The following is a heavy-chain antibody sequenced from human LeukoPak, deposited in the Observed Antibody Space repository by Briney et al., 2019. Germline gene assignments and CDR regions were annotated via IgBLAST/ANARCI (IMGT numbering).Heavy chain of an antibody. CDR2: MNPSGGTT. V-gene: IGHV1-46*01. Sequence: ASVKVSCKASGYTFIRYYIHWVRQAPGQGLEWMGKMNPSGGTTTYAQKFQGRVAVTRDTPTSTVYMEMSSLRPEDTAVYYCAREGSGGLFDYWGQGTLLTVSS. J-gene: IGHJ4*02. CDR1: GYTFIRYY. CDR3: AREGSGGLFDY. D-gene: IGHD3-16*01.